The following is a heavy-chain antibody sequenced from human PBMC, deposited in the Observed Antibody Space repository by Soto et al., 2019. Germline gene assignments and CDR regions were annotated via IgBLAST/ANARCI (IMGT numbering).Heavy chain of an antibody. Sequence: EVQLVETGGGLIQPGGSLRLSCAASGFTVSSNYMSWVRQAPGKGLEWVSVIYSGGSTYYADSVKGRFTISRDNSKNTLYLQMNSLRAEDTAVYYCARDFYPYGSGSYWGYNWFDPWGQGTLVTVSS. CDR3: ARDFYPYGSGSYWGYNWFDP. CDR2: IYSGGST. D-gene: IGHD3-10*01. CDR1: GFTVSSNY. V-gene: IGHV3-53*02. J-gene: IGHJ5*02.